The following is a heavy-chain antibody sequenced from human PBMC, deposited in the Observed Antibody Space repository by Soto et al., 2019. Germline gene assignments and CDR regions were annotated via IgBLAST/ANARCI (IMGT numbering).Heavy chain of an antibody. CDR2: ISYDGSNK. Sequence: QVQLVESRGGVVQPGRSLRLSCAASGFTFSSYAMHWVRQAPGKGLEWVAVISYDGSNKYYADSVKGRFTISRDNSKNTLYLQMNSLRAEDTAVYYCARDLVVVPAAAPYFDYWGQGTLVTVSS. J-gene: IGHJ4*02. CDR1: GFTFSSYA. D-gene: IGHD2-2*01. CDR3: ARDLVVVPAAAPYFDY. V-gene: IGHV3-30-3*01.